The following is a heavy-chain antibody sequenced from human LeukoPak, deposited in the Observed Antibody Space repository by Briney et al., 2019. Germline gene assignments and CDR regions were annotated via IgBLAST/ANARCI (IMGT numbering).Heavy chain of an antibody. CDR3: ARSVNYYDSSGYYETKNWFDP. V-gene: IGHV7-4-1*02. J-gene: IGHJ5*02. D-gene: IGHD3-22*01. Sequence: ASVKVSCKASGYTFTSYAMNWVRQAPGQGLEWIGWINTNTGNPTYAQGFTGRFVFSLDTSVSTAYLQISSLKAEDTAVYYCARSVNYYDSSGYYETKNWFDPWGQGTLVTVSS. CDR2: INTNTGNP. CDR1: GYTFTSYA.